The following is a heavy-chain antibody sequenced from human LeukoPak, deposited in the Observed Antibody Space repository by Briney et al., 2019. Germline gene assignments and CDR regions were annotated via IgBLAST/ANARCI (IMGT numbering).Heavy chain of an antibody. Sequence: GESLKISCQGSGYRFTSYWIGWVRQMPGKGLEWMGIIYPGDSDTRYSPSFQGQVTISADKSISTAYLQWSSLKASDTAIYYCARRGYSSGWYWFDPWGQGTLVTVSS. CDR2: IYPGDSDT. D-gene: IGHD6-19*01. J-gene: IGHJ5*02. CDR3: ARRGYSSGWYWFDP. V-gene: IGHV5-51*01. CDR1: GYRFTSYW.